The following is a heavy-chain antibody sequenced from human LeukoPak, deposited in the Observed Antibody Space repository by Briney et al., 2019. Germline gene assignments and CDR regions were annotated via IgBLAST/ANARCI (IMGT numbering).Heavy chain of an antibody. J-gene: IGHJ4*02. D-gene: IGHD6-19*01. CDR1: GFSFDDYA. Sequence: GGSLRLSCEASGFSFDDYAMHWVRQAPGRGAECGSGISWNSGAIAYADSVKGRFTISRDNAKNSLYLQMNSPRAEDTALHYCAQSRDRSGWHGVQGYWGQGTLVPSPQ. CDR3: AQSRDRSGWHGVQGY. V-gene: IGHV3-9*01. CDR2: ISWNSGAI.